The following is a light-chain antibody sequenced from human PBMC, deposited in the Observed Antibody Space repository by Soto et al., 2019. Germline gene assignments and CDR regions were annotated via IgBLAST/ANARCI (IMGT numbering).Light chain of an antibody. CDR2: DAS. J-gene: IGKJ1*01. CDR1: QDISTY. V-gene: IGKV1-33*01. CDR3: QQYNSYPGT. Sequence: IHMNHSPASLSASLGYGFTISFQASQDISTYLNWYQQKPGKAPKILIYDASNLEAGVPSRFSGSGSGTKFTLTISSLQPDDSATYYCQQYNSYPGTFGQGTKVDI.